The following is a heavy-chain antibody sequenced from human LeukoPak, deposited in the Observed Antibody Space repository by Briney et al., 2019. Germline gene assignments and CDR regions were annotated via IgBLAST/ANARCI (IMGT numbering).Heavy chain of an antibody. CDR2: INPRGGST. J-gene: IGHJ4*02. CDR1: GYTFTSYY. D-gene: IGHD3-22*01. CDR3: ARVDDSSGYYQGNVDY. V-gene: IGHV1-46*01. Sequence: ASVTVSCKASGYTFTSYYMHWVRQAPGQGLEWMGLINPRGGSTSYAQTFQGRVTMTRDMSTSTVYMELSSLRSEDTAVYYCARVDDSSGYYQGNVDYCGQGTLVTVSS.